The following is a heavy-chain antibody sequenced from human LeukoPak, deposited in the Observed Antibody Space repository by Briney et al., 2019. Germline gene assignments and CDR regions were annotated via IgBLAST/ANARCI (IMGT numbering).Heavy chain of an antibody. V-gene: IGHV3-30*18. D-gene: IGHD4-17*01. J-gene: IGHJ4*02. CDR2: ISYDGSNK. CDR3: AKDRSTVTEVNYFDY. Sequence: QSGGSLRLSCAASGFTFSSYGMHWVRQAPGKGLEWVAVISYDGSNKYYADSVKGRFTISRDNSKNTLYLQMNSLRAEDTAVYYCAKDRSTVTEVNYFDYWGQGTLVTVSS. CDR1: GFTFSSYG.